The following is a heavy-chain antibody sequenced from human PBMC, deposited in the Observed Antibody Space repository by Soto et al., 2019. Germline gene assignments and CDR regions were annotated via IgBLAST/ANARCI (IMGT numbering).Heavy chain of an antibody. D-gene: IGHD5-12*01. V-gene: IGHV3-13*01. CDR3: ARGSGYDYNYYYGMDV. Sequence: GGSLRLSCAASGFTFSSYDMHWVRQATGKGLEWVSAIGTAGDTYYPGSVKGRFTISRENAKNSLYLQMNSLRAGDTAVYYCARGSGYDYNYYYGMDVWGQGTTVTVS. CDR2: IGTAGDT. CDR1: GFTFSSYD. J-gene: IGHJ6*02.